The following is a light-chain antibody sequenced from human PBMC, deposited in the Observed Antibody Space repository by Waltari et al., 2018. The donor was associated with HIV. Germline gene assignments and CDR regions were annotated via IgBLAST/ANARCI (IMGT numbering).Light chain of an antibody. Sequence: QSALTQPASVSASPGQSITISCTGSTSDIGDYNYVSCYQQGPGKAPKLIIYEVSNRPSGVSNRFSGSKSGNTASLTISGLQPEDEADYFCGSFSTISTLIFGGGTKVTVL. CDR1: TSDIGDYNY. V-gene: IGLV2-14*01. CDR2: EVS. CDR3: GSFSTISTLI. J-gene: IGLJ2*01.